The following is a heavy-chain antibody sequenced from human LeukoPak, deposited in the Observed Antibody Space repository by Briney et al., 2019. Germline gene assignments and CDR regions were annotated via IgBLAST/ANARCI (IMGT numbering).Heavy chain of an antibody. D-gene: IGHD3-22*01. Sequence: ASVKVSCKVSGYTLTELSMHWVRQAPGKGLEWMGGFDPEDGETIYAQKFQGRVTMAEDTSTDTAYMELSSLRSEDTAVYNCATSGSSGYYDYYGMDVWGQGTTVTVSS. J-gene: IGHJ6*02. CDR1: GYTLTELS. CDR2: FDPEDGET. V-gene: IGHV1-24*01. CDR3: ATSGSSGYYDYYGMDV.